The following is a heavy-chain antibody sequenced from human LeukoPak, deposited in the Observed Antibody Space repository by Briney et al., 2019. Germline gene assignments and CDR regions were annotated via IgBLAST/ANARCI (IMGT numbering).Heavy chain of an antibody. Sequence: PGGSLRLSCAASGFTFSNYAMTWVRQAPGKGLEWVSAISSSGGSTYYADPVKGRFTISRDNSKNTLYLQMNSLRAEDTALYYCAKATLWFGSPHDYWGQGTLVTVSS. V-gene: IGHV3-23*01. CDR2: ISSSGGST. J-gene: IGHJ4*02. D-gene: IGHD3-10*01. CDR3: AKATLWFGSPHDY. CDR1: GFTFSNYA.